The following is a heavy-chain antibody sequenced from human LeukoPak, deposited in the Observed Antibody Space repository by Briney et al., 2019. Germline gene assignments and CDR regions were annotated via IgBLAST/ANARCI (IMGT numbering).Heavy chain of an antibody. CDR1: GYTFTSYD. J-gene: IGHJ4*02. V-gene: IGHV1-8*01. CDR2: MNPNSGNT. D-gene: IGHD3-3*01. Sequence: ASVKVSCKASGYTFTSYDINWVRQATGQGLEWMGWMNPNSGNTGYAQKFQGRVTMTEDTSTDTAYMELSSLRSEDTAVYYCARGPFLEWQIWDYWGQGTLVTVSS. CDR3: ARGPFLEWQIWDY.